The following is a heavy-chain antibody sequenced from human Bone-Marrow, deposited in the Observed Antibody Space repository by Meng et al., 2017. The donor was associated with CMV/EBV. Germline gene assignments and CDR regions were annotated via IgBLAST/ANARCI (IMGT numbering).Heavy chain of an antibody. CDR2: MSYSGST. CDR3: AADGYSPGKFDY. D-gene: IGHD5-24*01. CDR1: GDSISSSGYY. Sequence: SETLSLTCTVSGDSISSSGYYWGWIRQPPGKGLEWIGSMSYSGSTHYNPSLESRVTISVDTSKSQFSLRLTSVTAADTAVYYCAADGYSPGKFDYWGQGTLVTVSS. J-gene: IGHJ4*02. V-gene: IGHV4-39*01.